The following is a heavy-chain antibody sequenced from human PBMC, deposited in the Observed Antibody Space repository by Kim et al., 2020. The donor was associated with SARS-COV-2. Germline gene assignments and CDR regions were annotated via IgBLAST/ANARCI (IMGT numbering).Heavy chain of an antibody. CDR3: ARDQRCSSSCYGMDV. D-gene: IGHD6-13*01. V-gene: IGHV3-33*01. CDR1: GFTFSSYG. CDR2: IWYDGSNK. Sequence: GGSLRLSCAASGFTFSSYGMHWVRQAPGKGLEWVAVIWYDGSNKYYADSVKGRFTISRDNSKNTLYLQMNSLRAKDTAVYYCARDQRCSSSCYGMDVWGQGTTVTVSS. J-gene: IGHJ6*02.